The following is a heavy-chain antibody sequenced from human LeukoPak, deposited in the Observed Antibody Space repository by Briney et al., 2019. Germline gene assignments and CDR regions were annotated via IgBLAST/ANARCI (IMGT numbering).Heavy chain of an antibody. D-gene: IGHD3-22*01. Sequence: SETLSPTCNVSGESISSHYWSWTRQSPGKGLEWIGYITNSGTTKFNPSLKSRATISVDTSKNQFSLKLTSVTAADTAVYYCTRAASSGPLFTYHMDVWGKGTTVTVSS. J-gene: IGHJ6*03. CDR1: GESISSHY. V-gene: IGHV4-59*11. CDR2: ITNSGTT. CDR3: TRAASSGPLFTYHMDV.